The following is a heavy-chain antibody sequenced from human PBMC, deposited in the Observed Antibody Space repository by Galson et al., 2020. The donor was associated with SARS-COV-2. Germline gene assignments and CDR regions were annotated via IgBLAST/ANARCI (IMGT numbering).Heavy chain of an antibody. V-gene: IGHV1-8*01. Sequence: ASVKVSCKASGSTFTNYDINWVRQATGQGHEWMGWMNPKSGNTGYVQKFQGRVTMTRDTSINTAYMELSSLRFEDTAVYYCARVWERGFSYGNWFDPWGQGTLVTVSS. CDR2: MNPKSGNT. D-gene: IGHD5-18*01. J-gene: IGHJ5*02. CDR3: ARVWERGFSYGNWFDP. CDR1: GSTFTNYD.